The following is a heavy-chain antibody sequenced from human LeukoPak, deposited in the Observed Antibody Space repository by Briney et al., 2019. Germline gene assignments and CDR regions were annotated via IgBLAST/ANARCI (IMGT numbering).Heavy chain of an antibody. Sequence: GGSLRLSCAASGFTFSSYAMSWVRQAPGKGLEWVSAISGSGGSTYYADSVKGRFTISRDNAKNSLYLQMNSLRAEDTAVYYCARPRYCSSTSCPEIDYWGQGTLVTVSS. CDR2: ISGSGGST. J-gene: IGHJ4*02. D-gene: IGHD2-2*01. V-gene: IGHV3-23*01. CDR1: GFTFSSYA. CDR3: ARPRYCSSTSCPEIDY.